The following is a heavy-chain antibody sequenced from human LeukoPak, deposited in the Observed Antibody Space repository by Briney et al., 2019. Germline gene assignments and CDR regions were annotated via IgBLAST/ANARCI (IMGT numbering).Heavy chain of an antibody. J-gene: IGHJ4*02. CDR3: ARDIGIVATIMGGGLFDY. V-gene: IGHV4-4*07. CDR2: VYTSGST. D-gene: IGHD5-12*01. Sequence: SETLSLTCTVSGVSISSYYWSWIRQPAGKGLEWIGRVYTSGSTNYNPSLKSRVTMSVDTSKNQFSLKLTSVTAADTAVYYCARDIGIVATIMGGGLFDYWGQGTLVTVSS. CDR1: GVSISSYY.